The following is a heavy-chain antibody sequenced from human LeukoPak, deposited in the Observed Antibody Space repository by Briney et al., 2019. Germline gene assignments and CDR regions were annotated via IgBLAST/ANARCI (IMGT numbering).Heavy chain of an antibody. CDR1: GFSFSSYA. CDR3: AREGPYDILTGYEFDY. D-gene: IGHD3-9*01. Sequence: QPGRSLRLSCAASGFSFSSYAFHWVRQAPGKGLEWVAVISYDGTNQYYADSVKGRFTISRDNSKTTLYLQMNSLRAEDTAVYYCAREGPYDILTGYEFDYWGQGTLVTVSS. V-gene: IGHV3-30-3*01. CDR2: ISYDGTNQ. J-gene: IGHJ4*02.